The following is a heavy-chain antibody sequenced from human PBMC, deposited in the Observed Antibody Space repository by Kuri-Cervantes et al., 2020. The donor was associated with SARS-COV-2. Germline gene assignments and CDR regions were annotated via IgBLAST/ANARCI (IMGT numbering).Heavy chain of an antibody. CDR2: INHSGST. D-gene: IGHD3-10*01. CDR3: ARLGVGYYGSGSYYNQ. V-gene: IGHV4-34*01. CDR1: GGSISSHY. J-gene: IGHJ4*02. Sequence: SETLSLTCTVSGGSISSHYWSWIRQPPGKGLEWIGEINHSGSTNYNPSLKSRVTISVDTSKNQFSLKLSSVTAADTAVYYCARLGVGYYGSGSYYNQWGQGTLVTVSS.